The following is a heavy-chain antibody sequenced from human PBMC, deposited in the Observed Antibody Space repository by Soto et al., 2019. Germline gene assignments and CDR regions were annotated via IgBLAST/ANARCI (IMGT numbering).Heavy chain of an antibody. CDR3: AREAGYCISTSCPHDYYYYGMDV. J-gene: IGHJ6*04. D-gene: IGHD2-2*01. Sequence: ASVNVSCKASGYTFTGYYMHWVRQAPGQGLEWMGWINPNSGGTNYAQKFQGWVTMTRDTSISTAYMELSRLRSDDTAVYYCAREAGYCISTSCPHDYYYYGMDVWGKGTTVTVSS. V-gene: IGHV1-2*04. CDR1: GYTFTGYY. CDR2: INPNSGGT.